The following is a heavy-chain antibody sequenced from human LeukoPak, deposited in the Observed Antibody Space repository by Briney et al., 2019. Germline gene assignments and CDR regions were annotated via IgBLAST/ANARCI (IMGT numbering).Heavy chain of an antibody. CDR2: IYYSGST. CDR1: GGSISSSSYY. V-gene: IGHV4-39*01. J-gene: IGHJ2*01. CDR3: ANLGKAYWYFDL. Sequence: SETLSLTCTVSGGSISSSSYYWGWIRQPPGKGLEWIGSIYYSGSTYYNPSLKSRVTISVDTSKNQFSLKLSSVTAADTAVYHWANLGKAYWYFDLWGGGTLVTVSS. D-gene: IGHD7-27*01.